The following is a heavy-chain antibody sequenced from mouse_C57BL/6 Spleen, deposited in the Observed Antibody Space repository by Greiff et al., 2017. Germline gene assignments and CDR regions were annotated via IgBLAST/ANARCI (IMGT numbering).Heavy chain of an antibody. V-gene: IGHV1-50*01. Sequence: QVQLKQPGAELVKPGASVKLSCKASGYTFTSYWMQWVKQRPGQGLEWIGEIDPSDSYTNYNQKFKGKATLTADKSSSTAYMQLSSLTSEDSAVYFCARGSPTVVDAMDYWGQGTSVTVSS. D-gene: IGHD1-1*01. CDR2: IDPSDSYT. CDR1: GYTFTSYW. CDR3: ARGSPTVVDAMDY. J-gene: IGHJ4*01.